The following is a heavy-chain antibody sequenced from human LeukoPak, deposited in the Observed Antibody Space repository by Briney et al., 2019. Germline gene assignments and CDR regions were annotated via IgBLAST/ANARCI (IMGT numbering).Heavy chain of an antibody. D-gene: IGHD3-22*01. V-gene: IGHV4-39*07. Sequence: SETLSLTCTVSGGSITSSSYYWGWIRQPPGKGLEWIATIYYSGTTYYNPSLKSRVTISVDTSKSQFSLKVKSVTAADTAVYYCASESYYYDSGGYYTKSFDYWGQGTLVTVSS. CDR2: IYYSGTT. J-gene: IGHJ4*02. CDR3: ASESYYYDSGGYYTKSFDY. CDR1: GGSITSSSYY.